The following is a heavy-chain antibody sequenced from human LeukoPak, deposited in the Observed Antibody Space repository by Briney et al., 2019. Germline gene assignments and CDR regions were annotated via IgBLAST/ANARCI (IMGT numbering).Heavy chain of an antibody. J-gene: IGHJ4*02. CDR3: ARVGTSGWTSDY. CDR1: GFTFSIYS. D-gene: IGHD6-19*01. V-gene: IGHV3-48*04. CDR2: ISSSSRTI. Sequence: GGSLRLSCAASGFTFSIYSINWVRQAPGKGLEWLSYISSSSRTISYADSLKGRFTVSRDNAKNSVGLQMDSLRAEDTAVYYCARVGTSGWTSDYWGQGTPVTVSS.